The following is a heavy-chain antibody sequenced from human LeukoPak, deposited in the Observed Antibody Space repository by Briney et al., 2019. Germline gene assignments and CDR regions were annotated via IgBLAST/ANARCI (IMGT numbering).Heavy chain of an antibody. CDR1: GFTFSSYA. V-gene: IGHV3-30-3*01. D-gene: IGHD2-2*02. CDR3: ARGSYCGSTSCYTFSLNYYYYGMDV. Sequence: GRSLRLSCAASGFTFSSYAMHWVRQAPGKGLEWVAVISYDGSDKYYADSVKDRFTISRDNSKNTLYLQMNSLRAEDTAVYYCARGSYCGSTSCYTFSLNYYYYGMDVWGQGTTVTVSS. CDR2: ISYDGSDK. J-gene: IGHJ6*02.